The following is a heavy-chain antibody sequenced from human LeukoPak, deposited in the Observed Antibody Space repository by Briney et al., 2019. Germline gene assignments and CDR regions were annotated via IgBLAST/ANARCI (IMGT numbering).Heavy chain of an antibody. V-gene: IGHV3-15*01. J-gene: IGHJ4*02. D-gene: IGHD3/OR15-3a*01. Sequence: GGSLRLSCAASGFTFSNAWMGWVRQAPGRGLEWVGRIKRKGDDGTIDYAAPVKGRLSISRDDSKNTLYLQMNSLKSEDTAVYYCTAGTGRSDFDYWGQGTLVTVSS. CDR3: TAGTGRSDFDY. CDR1: GFTFSNAW. CDR2: IKRKGDDGTI.